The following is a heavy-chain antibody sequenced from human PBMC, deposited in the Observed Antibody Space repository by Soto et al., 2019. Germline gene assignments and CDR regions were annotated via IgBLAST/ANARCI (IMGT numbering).Heavy chain of an antibody. V-gene: IGHV4-4*07. Sequence: SETLSLTCTVSGDSINNSYWSWIRQPAGKGLEWIGRVSSSGTTNYNPSFKTRVTLSADTSKSQLSLRLRSVTAADTAVYYCAKEGSGGSNWFDPWGPGTQVTVS. CDR2: VSSSGTT. J-gene: IGHJ5*02. CDR3: AKEGSGGSNWFDP. CDR1: GDSINNSY. D-gene: IGHD1-26*01.